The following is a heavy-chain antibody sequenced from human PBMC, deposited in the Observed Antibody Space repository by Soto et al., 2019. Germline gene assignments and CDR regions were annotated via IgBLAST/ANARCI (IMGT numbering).Heavy chain of an antibody. D-gene: IGHD2-15*01. CDR1: GFTFSNAW. J-gene: IGHJ4*02. CDR3: TTASPIVVVVAASEYLDY. V-gene: IGHV3-15*07. Sequence: GSLRLSCAASGFTFSNAWMNWVRQAPGKGLEWVGRIKSKTDGGTTDYAAPVKGRFTISRDDSKNTLYLQMNSLKTEDTAVYYCTTASPIVVVVAASEYLDYWGQGTPVTVSS. CDR2: IKSKTDGGTT.